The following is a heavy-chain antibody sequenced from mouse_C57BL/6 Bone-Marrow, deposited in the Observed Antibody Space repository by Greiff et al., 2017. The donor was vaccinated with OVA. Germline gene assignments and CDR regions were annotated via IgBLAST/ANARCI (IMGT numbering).Heavy chain of an antibody. V-gene: IGHV1-81*01. Sequence: VQLQESGAELARPGASVKLSCKASGYTFTSYGISWVKQRTGQGLEWIGEIYPRSGNTYYNEKFKGKATLTADKSSSTAYMELRSLTSEDSAVYFCAREGSLLRSFDYWGQGTTLTVSS. J-gene: IGHJ2*01. CDR1: GYTFTSYG. CDR3: AREGSLLRSFDY. D-gene: IGHD1-1*01. CDR2: IYPRSGNT.